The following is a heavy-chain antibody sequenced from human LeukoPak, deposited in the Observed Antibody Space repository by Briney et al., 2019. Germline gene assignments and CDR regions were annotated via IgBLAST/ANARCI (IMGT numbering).Heavy chain of an antibody. CDR2: INHSGST. CDR1: GGSFSDYY. CDR3: AQGHDYGDYLNWFDP. Sequence: SETLSLTCAVYGGSFSDYYWSWIRQPPGKGLEWIGEINHSGSTNYNPSLKSRVTISVDTSKNQFSLKLSSVTAADTAVYYCAQGHDYGDYLNWFDPGGQGTLVTFSS. D-gene: IGHD4-17*01. V-gene: IGHV4-34*01. J-gene: IGHJ5*02.